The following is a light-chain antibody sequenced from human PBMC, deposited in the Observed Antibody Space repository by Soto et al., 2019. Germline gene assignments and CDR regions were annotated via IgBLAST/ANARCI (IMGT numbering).Light chain of an antibody. CDR1: QSVSNN. V-gene: IGKV3-15*01. CDR3: QQYNNWPPWT. CDR2: GAS. Sequence: EIVMTQSPATLSVSPGERATLSCRASQSVSNNLAWYQQKAGQAPRLLIYGASTRATGIPARFSGSGSGTEFPLPLRHPPSEDFAVYYCQQYNNWPPWTFGQGTKVEIK. J-gene: IGKJ1*01.